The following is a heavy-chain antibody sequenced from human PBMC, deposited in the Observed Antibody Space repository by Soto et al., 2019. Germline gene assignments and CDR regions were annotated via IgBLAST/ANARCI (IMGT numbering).Heavy chain of an antibody. V-gene: IGHV3-9*01. D-gene: IGHD2-2*01. Sequence: EVQLVESGGGLEQPGRSLRLSCAASGFTFDDYAMHWVRQAPGKGLEWVSSISWNSGNIGYADSVKGRFTISRDNAKNSLYLQMNSLRPEDTALYYCAKGSSTTNFSHFDYWGQGTLVTVSS. J-gene: IGHJ4*02. CDR2: ISWNSGNI. CDR3: AKGSSTTNFSHFDY. CDR1: GFTFDDYA.